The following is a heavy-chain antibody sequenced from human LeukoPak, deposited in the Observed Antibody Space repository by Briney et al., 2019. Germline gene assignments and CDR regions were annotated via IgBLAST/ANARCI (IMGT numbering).Heavy chain of an antibody. V-gene: IGHV3-11*04. CDR1: GFTFSEYY. Sequence: GGSLRLSCAASGFTFSEYYMSWIRQAPGKGLEWISYISGSSDTINYADSVRGRFTISRDNARNSLYLQMNSLRAEDTAVYYCARDLSFGYCSSTSCYYAADYWGQGTLVTVSS. CDR3: ARDLSFGYCSSTSCYYAADY. J-gene: IGHJ4*02. D-gene: IGHD2-2*01. CDR2: ISGSSDTI.